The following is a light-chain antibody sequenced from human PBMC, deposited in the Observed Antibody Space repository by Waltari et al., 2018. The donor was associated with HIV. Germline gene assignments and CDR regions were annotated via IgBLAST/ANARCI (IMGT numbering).Light chain of an antibody. CDR2: EVS. CDR1: SSDVGGYNY. Sequence: QSALTQPASVSGSPGQSITISCTGTSSDVGGYNYVSWYQQHPGKAPKLMIYEVSNRPSGVSNRFSDSKSGNTASLTISGLQAEVEADYYCSSYTSSSTVVFGGGTKLTVL. J-gene: IGLJ2*01. CDR3: SSYTSSSTVV. V-gene: IGLV2-14*01.